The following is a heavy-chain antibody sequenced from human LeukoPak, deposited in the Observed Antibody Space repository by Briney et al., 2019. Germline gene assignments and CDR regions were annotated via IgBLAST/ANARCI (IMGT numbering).Heavy chain of an antibody. V-gene: IGHV4-59*08. CDR2: IYYSGST. CDR3: ARRGSCSGGSCGLDY. D-gene: IGHD2-15*01. Sequence: PSETLSLTCTVPGGSISSYYWSWIRQPPGKGLEWIGYIYYSGSTNYNPSLKSRVTISVDTSKNQFSLKLSSVTAADTAVYYCARRGSCSGGSCGLDYWGQGTLVTVSS. CDR1: GGSISSYY. J-gene: IGHJ4*02.